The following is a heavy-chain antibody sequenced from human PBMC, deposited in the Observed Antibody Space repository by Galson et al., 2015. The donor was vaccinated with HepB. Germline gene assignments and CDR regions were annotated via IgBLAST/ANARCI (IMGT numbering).Heavy chain of an antibody. CDR2: ISYDGSNK. CDR1: GFTFSSYA. J-gene: IGHJ4*02. V-gene: IGHV3-30-3*01. D-gene: IGHD3-22*01. CDR3: ARVSKGYITMMLEVDY. Sequence: SLRLSCAASGFTFSSYAMHWVRQAPGKGLEWVAVISYDGSNKYYADSVKGRFTISRDNSKNTLYLQMNSLRAEDTAVYYCARVSKGYITMMLEVDYWGQGTLVTVSS.